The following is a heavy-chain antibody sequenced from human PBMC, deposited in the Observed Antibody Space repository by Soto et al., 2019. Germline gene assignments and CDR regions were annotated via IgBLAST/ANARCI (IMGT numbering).Heavy chain of an antibody. J-gene: IGHJ4*02. CDR3: ARGERIGGNAEIDY. V-gene: IGHV4-61*03. CDR1: GASVSSGDYY. CDR2: IFYFGSA. Sequence: SETLSLTCTVSGASVSSGDYYWTWIRQPPGKGLEWLGFIFYFGSANYNPSLKSRVSITMDTSENHFSLRLSSVTAADTAVYYCARGERIGGNAEIDYWGQGTLVTVSS. D-gene: IGHD5-12*01.